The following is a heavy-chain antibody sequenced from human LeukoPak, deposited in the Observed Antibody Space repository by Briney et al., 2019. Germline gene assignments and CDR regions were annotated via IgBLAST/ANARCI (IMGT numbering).Heavy chain of an antibody. Sequence: GGSLRLSCAASGFTFSSYAMHWVRQAPGKGLEWVAVISYDGSNKYYADSVKGRFTISRDNSKNTLYLQMNSLRAEDTAVYYCARATRGWPPPLDYWGQGTLVTVSS. J-gene: IGHJ4*02. CDR2: ISYDGSNK. V-gene: IGHV3-30*04. CDR1: GFTFSSYA. D-gene: IGHD2-15*01. CDR3: ARATRGWPPPLDY.